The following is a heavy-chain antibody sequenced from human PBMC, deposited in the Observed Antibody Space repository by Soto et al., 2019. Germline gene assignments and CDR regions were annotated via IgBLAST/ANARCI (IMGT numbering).Heavy chain of an antibody. CDR1: GGSISSYY. V-gene: IGHV4-59*01. J-gene: IGHJ6*03. D-gene: IGHD3-16*02. CDR2: IYYSGST. CDR3: ARVSNQGTLAYDYIWGSYPPLYYYYMDV. Sequence: SETLSLTCTVSGGSISSYYWSWIRQPPGKGLEWIGYIYYSGSTNYNPSLKSRVTISVDTSKNQFSLKLSSVTAADTAVYYCARVSNQGTLAYDYIWGSYPPLYYYYMDVWGKGTTVTVSS.